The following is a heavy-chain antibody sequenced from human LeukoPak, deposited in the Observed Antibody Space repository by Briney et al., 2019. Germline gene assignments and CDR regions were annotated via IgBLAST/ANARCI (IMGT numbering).Heavy chain of an antibody. Sequence: PSETLSLTCTVSGGSISSSSYYWSWIRQPPGKGLEWIGYIYYSGSTNYNPSLKSRVTISVDTSKNQFSLKLSSVTAADTAVYYCARDRDGYALYWGQGTLVTVSS. J-gene: IGHJ4*02. CDR2: IYYSGST. CDR3: ARDRDGYALY. CDR1: GGSISSSSYY. D-gene: IGHD5-24*01. V-gene: IGHV4-61*01.